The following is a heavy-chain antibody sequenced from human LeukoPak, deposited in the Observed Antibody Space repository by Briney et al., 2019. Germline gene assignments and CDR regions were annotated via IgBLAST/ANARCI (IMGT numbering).Heavy chain of an antibody. D-gene: IGHD4-17*01. CDR2: ISGGGGST. CDR1: GFTFSSYA. Sequence: PGGSLRLSCAASGFTFSSYAMSWVRQAPGKGLEWVSVISGGGGSTYYADSVKGRFTISRDNSKNTLYLRMNSLRAEDTAVYHCATSTVTTYYFDYWGQGTLVTVSS. J-gene: IGHJ4*02. CDR3: ATSTVTTYYFDY. V-gene: IGHV3-23*01.